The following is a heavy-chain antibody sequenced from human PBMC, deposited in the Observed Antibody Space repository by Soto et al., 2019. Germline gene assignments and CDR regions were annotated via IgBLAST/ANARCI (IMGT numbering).Heavy chain of an antibody. CDR2: MSPNTGTI. J-gene: IGHJ3*02. D-gene: IGHD1-20*01. CDR3: ARDRPGIKTYEAFDI. V-gene: IGHV1-8*01. CDR1: GYTFTSYD. Sequence: ASVKVTCKASGYTFTSYDVNWVRQATGQGPEWMGWMSPNTGTIVYAQKFQGRVTMTRNTSTSTAYMTLSSLRSEDTAVYYCARDRPGIKTYEAFDIWGQGTTVTVSS.